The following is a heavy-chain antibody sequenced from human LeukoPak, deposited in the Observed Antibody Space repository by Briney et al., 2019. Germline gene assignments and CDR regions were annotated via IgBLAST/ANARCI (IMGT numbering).Heavy chain of an antibody. CDR2: INPNSGGT. V-gene: IGHV1-2*02. CDR3: ARDRGMITFGGVIALIDY. CDR1: GYTFTGYY. D-gene: IGHD3-16*02. Sequence: ASVKVSCKASGYTFTGYYMHWVRQAPGQGLEWMGWINPNSGGTNYAQKLQGRVTMTTDTSTSTAYMELRSLRSDDTAVYYCARDRGMITFGGVIALIDYWGQGTLVTVSS. J-gene: IGHJ4*02.